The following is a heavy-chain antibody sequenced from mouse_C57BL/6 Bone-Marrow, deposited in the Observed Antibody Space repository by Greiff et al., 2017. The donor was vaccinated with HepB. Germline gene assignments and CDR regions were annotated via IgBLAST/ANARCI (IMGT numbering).Heavy chain of an antibody. CDR1: GYTFTSYT. V-gene: IGHV1-4*01. CDR2: INPSSGYT. D-gene: IGHD2-14*01. CDR3: AREGYDWYFDV. J-gene: IGHJ1*03. Sequence: VQLQQSGAELARPGASVKMSCKASGYTFTSYTMHWVKQRPGQGLEWIGYINPSSGYTKYNQKFKDKATLTADKSSRTAYMQLSILTSEDSAVYYCAREGYDWYFDVWGTGTTVTVSS.